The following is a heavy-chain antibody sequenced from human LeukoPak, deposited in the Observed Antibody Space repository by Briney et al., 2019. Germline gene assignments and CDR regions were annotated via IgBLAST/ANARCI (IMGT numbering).Heavy chain of an antibody. V-gene: IGHV5-51*01. J-gene: IGHJ4*02. CDR1: GYYFNFYW. Sequence: GESLKISCKVSGYYFNFYWIGWVRQLPGKGLEWMGIIYPSDSETRYSPSFQGQVTISADKSITTAYLQWSSLKASDTAIYYCARHLYYGSGRPPPARADYWGQGTLVTVSS. CDR2: IYPSDSET. CDR3: ARHLYYGSGRPPPARADY. D-gene: IGHD3-10*01.